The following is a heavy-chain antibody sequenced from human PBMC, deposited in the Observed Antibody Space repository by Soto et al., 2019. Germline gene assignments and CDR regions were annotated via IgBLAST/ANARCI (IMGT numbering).Heavy chain of an antibody. V-gene: IGHV3-53*01. CDR1: GFTVSNNY. J-gene: IGHJ4*02. CDR3: GPHPGGGGY. CDR2: IYSGGYT. D-gene: IGHD3-10*01. Sequence: EVQLVESGGGLIQPGGSLRLSCAVSGFTVSNNYMSWVRQAPGKGLEGVSVIYSGGYTAYGDSVKGRFTISRDNSKNTLFLKINGLRPADPVVFSGGPHPGGGGYWGQGTLVTVSS.